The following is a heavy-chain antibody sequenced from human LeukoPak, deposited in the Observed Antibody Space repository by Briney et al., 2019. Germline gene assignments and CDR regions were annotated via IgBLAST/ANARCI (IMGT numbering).Heavy chain of an antibody. J-gene: IGHJ4*02. CDR1: GFTFSSYA. Sequence: GGSLRLSCAATGFTFSSYAMSWVRQAPGKGLEWVPAISGSGGSTYYADSVKGRFTISRDNSKNTLYLQMNSLRAEDTAVYYCAKVRDYGEFSYWGQGTLVTVSS. CDR3: AKVRDYGEFSY. CDR2: ISGSGGST. D-gene: IGHD4-17*01. V-gene: IGHV3-23*01.